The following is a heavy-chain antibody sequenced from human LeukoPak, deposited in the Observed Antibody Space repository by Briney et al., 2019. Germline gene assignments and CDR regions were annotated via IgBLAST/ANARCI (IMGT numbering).Heavy chain of an antibody. D-gene: IGHD3-22*01. CDR3: ARESERLFDY. CDR1: GFTFSSYA. CDR2: ISYDGSSK. V-gene: IGHV3-30-3*01. J-gene: IGHJ4*02. Sequence: GRSLRLSCAASGFTFSSYAMHWVRQAPGKGLEWVAVISYDGSSKYYADSVKGRFTISRDNSKNTLYLQMNSLRPEDTAVYYCARESERLFDYWGQGTLVTVSS.